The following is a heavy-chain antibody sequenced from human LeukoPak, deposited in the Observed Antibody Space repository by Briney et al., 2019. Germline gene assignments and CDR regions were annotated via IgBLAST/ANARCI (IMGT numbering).Heavy chain of an antibody. CDR1: GFTFSSYW. CDR3: ARDRATVTTSDAFDI. CDR2: INTDGSST. Sequence: PGGSLSLSCAASGFTFSSYWMHWVRQAPGKGLVWVSRINTDGSSTSHADSVKGRFTISRDNAKNTLYLQMNSLRAEDTAVYYCARDRATVTTSDAFDICGQGTMVTVSS. J-gene: IGHJ3*02. V-gene: IGHV3-74*01. D-gene: IGHD4-17*01.